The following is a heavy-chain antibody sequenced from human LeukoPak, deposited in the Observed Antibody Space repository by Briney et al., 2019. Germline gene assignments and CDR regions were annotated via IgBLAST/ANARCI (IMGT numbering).Heavy chain of an antibody. D-gene: IGHD4-11*01. CDR1: GASISRYY. Sequence: PSETLSLTCTVSGASISRYYWSWIRQPPGKGLEWIGYVDHTGSTKFNPSLNGRVSISRDTSNNFFSLRLRSVTAADTAVYFCARGRVSSSTWYSTYYYFFYMDFWGKGTTVTVSS. CDR3: ARGRVSSSTWYSTYYYFFYMDF. V-gene: IGHV4-59*01. CDR2: VDHTGST. J-gene: IGHJ6*03.